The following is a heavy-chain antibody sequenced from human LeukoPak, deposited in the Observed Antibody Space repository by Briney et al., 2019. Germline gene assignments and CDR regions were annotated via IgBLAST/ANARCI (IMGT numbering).Heavy chain of an antibody. Sequence: SVNVSCKASGGTFSSYAISWVRQAPGQGLVWMGGIITIFGTANYAQKFQGRVTITTDESTSTDYMELSSLRSEDTAVYYCARDLSERASTRTFDYWGQGTLVTVSS. V-gene: IGHV1-69*05. J-gene: IGHJ4*02. CDR2: IITIFGTA. CDR3: ARDLSERASTRTFDY. D-gene: IGHD1/OR15-1a*01. CDR1: GGTFSSYA.